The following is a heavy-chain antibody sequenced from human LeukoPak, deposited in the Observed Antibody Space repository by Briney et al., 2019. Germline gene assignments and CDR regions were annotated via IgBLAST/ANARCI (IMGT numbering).Heavy chain of an antibody. CDR2: ISGSGGST. CDR1: GFTFSSYA. D-gene: IGHD1-26*01. J-gene: IGHJ4*02. V-gene: IGHV3-23*01. CDR3: AVGSYLGRNFDY. Sequence: GGSLRLSCAASGFTFSSYAMHWVRQAPGKGLEWVSAISGSGGSTYYADSVKGRFTISRDNSKNTLYLQMNSLRAEDTAVYYSAVGSYLGRNFDYWGQGTLVTVSS.